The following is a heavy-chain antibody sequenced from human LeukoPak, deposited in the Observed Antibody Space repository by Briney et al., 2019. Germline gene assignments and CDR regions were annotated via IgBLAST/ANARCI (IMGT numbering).Heavy chain of an antibody. Sequence: SETLSLTCAVYGGSFSGYYWSWIRQPPGKGLEWIEEINHSGSTNYNPSLKSRVTISVDTSKNQFSLKLSSVTAADTAVYYCARHRCSGGSCYPMNWFDPWGQGTLVTVSS. J-gene: IGHJ5*02. V-gene: IGHV4-34*01. D-gene: IGHD2-15*01. CDR1: GGSFSGYY. CDR2: INHSGST. CDR3: ARHRCSGGSCYPMNWFDP.